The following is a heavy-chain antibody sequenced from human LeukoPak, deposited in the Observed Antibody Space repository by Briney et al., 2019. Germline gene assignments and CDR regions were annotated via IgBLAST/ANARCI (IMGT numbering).Heavy chain of an antibody. D-gene: IGHD2-15*01. Sequence: SVKVSCKASGGTFSSYAISWVRQAPGQGLEWVGGIIPIFGTANYAQKFQGRVTITADESTSTAYMELSSLRSEDTAVYHCARRRFGFCSGGSCYDWFDPWGQGTLVTVSS. CDR1: GGTFSSYA. CDR2: IIPIFGTA. V-gene: IGHV1-69*01. J-gene: IGHJ5*02. CDR3: ARRRFGFCSGGSCYDWFDP.